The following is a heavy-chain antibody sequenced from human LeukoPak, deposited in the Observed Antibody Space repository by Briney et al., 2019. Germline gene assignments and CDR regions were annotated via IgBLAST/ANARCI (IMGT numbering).Heavy chain of an antibody. CDR2: IYYSGST. CDR3: ARTYYDFWSGYSHWFDP. V-gene: IGHV4-59*01. CDR1: GGSISSYY. D-gene: IGHD3-3*01. Sequence: SETLSLTCTVSGGSISSYYWSWIRQSPGKGLEWIGYIYYSGSTNYNPSLKSRVTISVDTSKNQFSLKLSSVTAADTAVYYCARTYYDFWSGYSHWFDPWGQGTLSPSPQ. J-gene: IGHJ5*02.